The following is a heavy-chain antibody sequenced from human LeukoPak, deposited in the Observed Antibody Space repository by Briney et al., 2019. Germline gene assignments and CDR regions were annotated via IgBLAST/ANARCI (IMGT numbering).Heavy chain of an antibody. D-gene: IGHD2-2*01. CDR2: ISYDGSNK. CDR3: ARDAFRTGYCSSTSCPNDWFDP. V-gene: IGHV3-30-3*01. CDR1: GFTFSSYA. J-gene: IGHJ5*02. Sequence: GGSLRLSCAASGFTFSSYAMHWVRQAPGKGLEWVAVISYDGSNKYYADSVKGRFTISRDNSKNTLYLQMNSLRAEDTAVYYCARDAFRTGYCSSTSCPNDWFDPWGQGTLVTVAS.